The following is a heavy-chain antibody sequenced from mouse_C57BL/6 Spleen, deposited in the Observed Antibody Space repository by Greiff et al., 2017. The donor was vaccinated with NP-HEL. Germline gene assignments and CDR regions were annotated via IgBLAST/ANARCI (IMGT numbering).Heavy chain of an antibody. CDR3: VRERIYDNGSPVGFDV. D-gene: IGHD1-1*01. CDR2: IRSKSSNYAT. J-gene: IGHJ1*03. Sequence: EVKLMESGGGLVQPKGSLKLSCAASGFTFNTYAMHWVRQAPGKGLEWVARIRSKSSNYATYYADSVKDRFTISRDDSQSMLYLQMNNLKTEDTAMYYCVRERIYDNGSPVGFDVWGTGTTVTVSS. V-gene: IGHV10-3*01. CDR1: GFTFNTYA.